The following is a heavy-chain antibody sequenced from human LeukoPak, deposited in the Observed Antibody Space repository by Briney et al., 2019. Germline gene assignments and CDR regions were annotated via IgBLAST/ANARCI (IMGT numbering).Heavy chain of an antibody. D-gene: IGHD3-22*01. CDR3: ARPPYYYDSNH. V-gene: IGHV4-59*08. CDR1: GASITNYY. CDR2: MYYSGTT. Sequence: SETLSLTCTVSGASITNYYWSWIRQSPGKGLEWIGYMYYSGTTNYNPSLKSRVTISVDTSKNQFSLKLSSVTAADTAVYYCARPPYYYDSNHWGQGTLVTVSS. J-gene: IGHJ5*02.